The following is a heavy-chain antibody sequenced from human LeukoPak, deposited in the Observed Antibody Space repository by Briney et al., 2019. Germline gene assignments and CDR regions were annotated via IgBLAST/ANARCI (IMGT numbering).Heavy chain of an antibody. V-gene: IGHV3-64D*06. Sequence: PGGSLRLSCSASGFTFSSYAMHWVRQAPGKGLEYVSAISSNGGGTYYADSVKGRFTISRDNSKNTLYLQMSSLRAEDTAVYYCVKAPSSIAAAGRFDYWGQGTLVTVSS. CDR3: VKAPSSIAAAGRFDY. CDR1: GFTFSSYA. J-gene: IGHJ4*02. D-gene: IGHD6-13*01. CDR2: ISSNGGGT.